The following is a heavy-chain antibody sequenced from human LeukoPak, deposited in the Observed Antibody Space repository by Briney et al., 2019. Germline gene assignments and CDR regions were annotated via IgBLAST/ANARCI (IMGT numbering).Heavy chain of an antibody. D-gene: IGHD3-10*01. CDR1: GGTCSSYA. V-gene: IGHV1-69*06. CDR3: ARGRGVISVFDP. Sequence: SVKVSCKASGGTCSSYAISCVRQAPGQGLEWMGGIIPIFGTANYAQKFQGRVTITADKSTSTAYMELSSLRSEDTAVYYCARGRGVISVFDPWGQGTLVTVSS. CDR2: IIPIFGTA. J-gene: IGHJ5*02.